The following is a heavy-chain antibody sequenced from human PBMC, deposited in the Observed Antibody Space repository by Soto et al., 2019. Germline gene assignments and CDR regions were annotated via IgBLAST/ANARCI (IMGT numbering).Heavy chain of an antibody. D-gene: IGHD4-17*01. CDR3: ARGITVTSPLDYFDY. J-gene: IGHJ4*02. V-gene: IGHV4-31*03. CDR2: IYYSGST. CDR1: GGSISSGGYY. Sequence: SETLSLTCTVSGGSISSGGYYWSWIRQHPGKGLEWIGYIYYSGSTYYNPSLKSRVTISVDTSKNQFSLKLSSVTAADTAVYYCARGITVTSPLDYFDYWGQGTLVTVSS.